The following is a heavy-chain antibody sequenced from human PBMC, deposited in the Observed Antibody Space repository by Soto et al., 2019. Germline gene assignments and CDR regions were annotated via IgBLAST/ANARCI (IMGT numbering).Heavy chain of an antibody. J-gene: IGHJ4*02. CDR2: ISDDGSNT. CDR1: GFTFSRHT. D-gene: IGHD3-3*01. CDR3: AREGYYDFWRGFNTHPYSFDD. V-gene: IGHV3-30-3*01. Sequence: QVQLVESGGGVVQPGRSLRLSCAASGFTFSRHTMHWVRQAPGKGLEWVAAISDDGSNTYYADSVKGRFTISRDNSKNTLNMKMNSLSSEDTAAHHCAREGYYDFWRGFNTHPYSFDDWGQGTLVTVSS.